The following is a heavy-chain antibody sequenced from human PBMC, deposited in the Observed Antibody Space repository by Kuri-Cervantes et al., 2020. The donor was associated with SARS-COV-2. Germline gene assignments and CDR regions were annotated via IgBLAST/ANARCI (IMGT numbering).Heavy chain of an antibody. D-gene: IGHD2/OR15-2a*01. J-gene: IGHJ5*02. V-gene: IGHV3-30*18. CDR3: AKSRGPFSLSVSLSVLDP. CDR2: ISYEGSNK. Sequence: GESLKISCAVSGLSINNYDMHWVRQAQGKGPEWVAVISYEGSNKHYSDSVKGRFTISRDNSKSTVYLQINSLRPEDTATYYCAKSRGPFSLSVSLSVLDPWGRGTLVTVSS. CDR1: GLSINNYD.